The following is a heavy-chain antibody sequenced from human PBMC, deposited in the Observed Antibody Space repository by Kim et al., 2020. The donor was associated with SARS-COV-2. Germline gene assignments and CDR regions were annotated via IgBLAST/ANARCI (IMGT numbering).Heavy chain of an antibody. J-gene: IGHJ6*02. Sequence: DYAAPVKGRFTISRDDSKNTLYLQMNRLKTEDTAVYYCTTVIRRLGGMDVWGQGTTVTVSS. CDR3: TTVIRRLGGMDV. D-gene: IGHD5-12*01. V-gene: IGHV3-15*01.